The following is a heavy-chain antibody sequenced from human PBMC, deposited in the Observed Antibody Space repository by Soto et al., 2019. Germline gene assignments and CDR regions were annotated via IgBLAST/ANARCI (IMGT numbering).Heavy chain of an antibody. V-gene: IGHV4-59*08. CDR3: ARAGFLEGLFTYGMDV. CDR2: IYYSGST. D-gene: IGHD3-3*01. J-gene: IGHJ6*02. CDR1: GGSISRYY. Sequence: ASETLSLTCTVSGGSISRYYWSWIRQPPGKGLEWIGYIYYSGSTYYNPSLKSRVTISVDTSKNQFSLKLSSVTAADTAVYYCARAGFLEGLFTYGMDVRGQGTTVTVSS.